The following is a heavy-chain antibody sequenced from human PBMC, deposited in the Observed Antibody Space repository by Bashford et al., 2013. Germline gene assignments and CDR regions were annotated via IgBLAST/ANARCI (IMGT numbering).Heavy chain of an antibody. CDR1: GYTFTSYD. D-gene: IGHD3-3*01. CDR2: MNPNSGNT. CDR3: ARDFYDFWSGYWTRYYYYGMDV. Sequence: ASVKVSCKASGYTFTSYDINWVRQATGQGLEWMGWMNPNSGNTGYAQKFQGRVTMTRNTSISTAYMELSSLRSDDTAVYYCARDFYDFWSGYWTRYYYYGMDVWGQGTTVTVSS. J-gene: IGHJ6*02. V-gene: IGHV1-8*01.